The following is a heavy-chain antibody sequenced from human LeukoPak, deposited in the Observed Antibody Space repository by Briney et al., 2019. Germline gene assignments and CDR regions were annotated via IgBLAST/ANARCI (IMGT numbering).Heavy chain of an antibody. Sequence: GGSLRLSCAASGFRFSDYGMHWARQAPGKGLEGVTFIRYDGSNKHSADSVKGRFTISKDNSSNTLSLQMNSLRPEDTAVYYCAKDLGYNWNFDALDIWGQGTMVTVSS. CDR3: AKDLGYNWNFDALDI. CDR2: IRYDGSNK. D-gene: IGHD1-1*01. J-gene: IGHJ3*02. CDR1: GFRFSDYG. V-gene: IGHV3-30*02.